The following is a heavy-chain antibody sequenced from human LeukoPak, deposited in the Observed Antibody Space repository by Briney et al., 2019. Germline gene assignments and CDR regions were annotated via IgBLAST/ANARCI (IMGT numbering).Heavy chain of an antibody. Sequence: SETLSLTCTVSGGSISSSRYYWGWIRQPPGKGLEWIGSIYYSGSTYYNPSLKSRVTISVDTSKNQFSLKLSSVTAADTAVYYCARQTYSSGWYWPVHYYYMDVWGKGTTVTISS. D-gene: IGHD6-19*01. V-gene: IGHV4-39*01. J-gene: IGHJ6*03. CDR2: IYYSGST. CDR3: ARQTYSSGWYWPVHYYYMDV. CDR1: GGSISSSRYY.